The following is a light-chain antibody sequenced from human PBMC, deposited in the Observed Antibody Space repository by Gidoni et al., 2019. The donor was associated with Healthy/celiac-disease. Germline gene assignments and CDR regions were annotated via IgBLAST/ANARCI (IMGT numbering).Light chain of an antibody. CDR2: EDN. CDR1: SACIASNY. V-gene: IGLV6-57*04. Sequence: FMLTQPHSVSEFPGKTVTISCTRSSACIASNYVQWYQQRPGSAPTTVIYEDNQRPSRVPDRFSGSIDSSSNSASLTISGLKTEDEADYYCQSYDSSNPHVVFGGGTKLTVL. J-gene: IGLJ2*01. CDR3: QSYDSSNPHVV.